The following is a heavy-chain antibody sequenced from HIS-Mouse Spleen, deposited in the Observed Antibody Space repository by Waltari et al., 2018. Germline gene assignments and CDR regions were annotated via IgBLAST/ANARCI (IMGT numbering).Heavy chain of an antibody. CDR1: GFTFSSYA. D-gene: IGHD6-13*01. CDR2: ISYDGSNK. V-gene: IGHV3-30-3*01. J-gene: IGHJ4*02. Sequence: QVQLVESGGGVVQPGRSLRLSCAASGFTFSSYAMHWVRQAPGKGLEWVAVISYDGSNKYYADSVKGRFTISRDNSKNTLYLQMNSLRAEDTAVYYCARGYSSSPTDYWGQGTLVTVSS. CDR3: ARGYSSSPTDY.